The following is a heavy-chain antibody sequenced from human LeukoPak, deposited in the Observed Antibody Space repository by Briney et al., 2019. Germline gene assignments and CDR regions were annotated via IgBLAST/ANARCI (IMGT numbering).Heavy chain of an antibody. CDR3: ARTYCSSTSCYPPYFDY. Sequence: PSETLSLTCTVSGGSISSSSYYWGWIRQPPGKGLEWIGSIYYSGSTYYNPSLKSRVTIPVDTSKNQFSLKLSSVTAADTAVYYCARTYCSSTSCYPPYFDYWGQGTLVTVSS. CDR1: GGSISSSSYY. J-gene: IGHJ4*02. D-gene: IGHD2-2*01. CDR2: IYYSGST. V-gene: IGHV4-39*01.